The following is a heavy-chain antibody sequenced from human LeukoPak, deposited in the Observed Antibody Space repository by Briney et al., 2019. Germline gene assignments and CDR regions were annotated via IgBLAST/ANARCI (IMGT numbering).Heavy chain of an antibody. V-gene: IGHV1-2*02. Sequence: GASVKVSCKASGYTLTDYYIHWVRQAPGQGLEWMGWMNPNSGDTNSAQSFQGRVTMTRETSISTAYMELSGLRFDDTAVYCCARVRRYYYGMDVWGQGTTVTVSS. J-gene: IGHJ6*02. CDR3: ARVRRYYYGMDV. CDR2: MNPNSGDT. CDR1: GYTLTDYY.